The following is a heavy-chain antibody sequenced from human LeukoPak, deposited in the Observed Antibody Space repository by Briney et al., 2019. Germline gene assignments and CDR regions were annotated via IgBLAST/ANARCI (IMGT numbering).Heavy chain of an antibody. Sequence: PGGSLRLSCAASGFTFSSYAMSWVRQAPGKGLEWVSAISDSGGSTYYADSVKGRFTISRDNSKNTLYLQMNSLRAEDTAVYYCAKDQAIAAAGPADYWGQGTLVTVSS. J-gene: IGHJ4*02. CDR2: ISDSGGST. CDR1: GFTFSSYA. CDR3: AKDQAIAAAGPADY. D-gene: IGHD6-13*01. V-gene: IGHV3-23*01.